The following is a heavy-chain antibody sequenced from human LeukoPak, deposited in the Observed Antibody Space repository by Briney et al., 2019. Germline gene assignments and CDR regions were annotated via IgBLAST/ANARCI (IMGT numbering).Heavy chain of an antibody. CDR1: SGSISSSSYY. Sequence: PSETLSLTCTVSSGSISSSSYYWGWIRQPPGKGLEWIGSIYYSGSTYYNPSLKSRVTISVDTSKNQFSLKLSSVTAADTAVYYCARERVVVVPAAPWYYYYGMDVWGQGTTVTVSS. J-gene: IGHJ6*02. CDR3: ARERVVVVPAAPWYYYYGMDV. CDR2: IYYSGST. V-gene: IGHV4-39*02. D-gene: IGHD2-2*01.